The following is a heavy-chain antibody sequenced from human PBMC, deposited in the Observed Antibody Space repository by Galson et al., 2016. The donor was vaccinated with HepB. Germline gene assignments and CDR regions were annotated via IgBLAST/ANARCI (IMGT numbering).Heavy chain of an antibody. CDR2: ISGSGGST. CDR1: GFTFSSYA. CDR3: AKGGEPLRVAGLFDY. J-gene: IGHJ4*02. Sequence: SLRLSCAASGFTFSSYAIIWVRQAPGKGLEWVAAISGSGGSTYYADSVKGRFTISRDNSKNKLYLQMNSLRAEDTAVYYCAKGGEPLRVAGLFDYWGQGTLVTVSS. D-gene: IGHD6-19*01. V-gene: IGHV3-23*01.